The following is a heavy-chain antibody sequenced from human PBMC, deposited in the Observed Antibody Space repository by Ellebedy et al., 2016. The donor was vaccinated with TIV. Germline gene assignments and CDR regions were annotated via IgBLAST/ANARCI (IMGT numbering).Heavy chain of an antibody. CDR2: INHTGGT. V-gene: IGHV4-34*01. CDR1: GGSFSGRY. Sequence: MPGGSLRLSCAVYGGSFSGRYWSWIRQPPGKGLKWSGEINHTGGTNDNPSLKSRVTMSVDTSKNQFSLKLRSVTAADTAVYYCAREGGEFCGGDCFAPWGPGTLVTVSS. CDR3: AREGGEFCGGDCFAP. D-gene: IGHD2-21*02. J-gene: IGHJ5*02.